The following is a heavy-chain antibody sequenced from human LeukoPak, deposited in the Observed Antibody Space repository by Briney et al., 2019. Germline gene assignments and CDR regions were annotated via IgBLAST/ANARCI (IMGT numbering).Heavy chain of an antibody. J-gene: IGHJ5*02. V-gene: IGHV4-39*01. CDR1: GGSISSSSYY. Sequence: SETLSLTCTVSGGSISSSSYYWGWIRQPPGKGLEWIGSIYYSGSTYYNPSLKSRVTISVDTSKNQFSLKLSSVTAADTAVYYCASMAIFGVAPFTPWGQGTLVTVSP. CDR2: IYYSGST. D-gene: IGHD3-3*01. CDR3: ASMAIFGVAPFTP.